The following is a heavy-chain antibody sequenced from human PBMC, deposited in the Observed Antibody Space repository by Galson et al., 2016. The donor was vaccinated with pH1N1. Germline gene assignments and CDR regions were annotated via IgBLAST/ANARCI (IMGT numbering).Heavy chain of an antibody. CDR2: IYWDDDK. D-gene: IGHD3-16*01. CDR3: AHREVMITNAFDF. CDR1: GFSISSSGMG. J-gene: IGHJ3*01. V-gene: IGHV2-5*05. Sequence: PALVKPTQTLTLTCTFSGFSISSSGMGVGWIRQPPGKALEWLAVIYWDDDKRYGPSLKSRLTITKDTSKNHVVLTMTNMDPMDTATYYCAHREVMITNAFDFWGQGTMVTVSS.